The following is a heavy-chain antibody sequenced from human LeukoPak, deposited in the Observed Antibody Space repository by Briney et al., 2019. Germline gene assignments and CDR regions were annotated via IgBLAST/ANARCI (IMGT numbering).Heavy chain of an antibody. CDR3: ARDYYDSSGYYEGYYYGMDV. J-gene: IGHJ6*02. CDR2: VSSSGSTI. Sequence: GGSLRLSCAASGFTFSDYYMSWIRQAPGKGLEWVSYVSSSGSTIYYADSVKGRFTISRDNAKNSLYLQMNSLRAEDTAVYYCARDYYDSSGYYEGYYYGMDVWGQGTTVTVSS. D-gene: IGHD3-22*01. V-gene: IGHV3-11*01. CDR1: GFTFSDYY.